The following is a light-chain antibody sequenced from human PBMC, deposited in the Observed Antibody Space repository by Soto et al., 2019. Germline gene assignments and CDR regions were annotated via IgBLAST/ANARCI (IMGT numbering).Light chain of an antibody. J-gene: IGKJ2*01. Sequence: DIVLTQSPGTLSLSPGERVTLSCRASQTVSSNYLAWYQQIPGQAPRLFIYGASSRATGIPDRFSGSGSGTDFTLTISRLEPEDFAVYYCQQFSSSPPMYTFGQGSKLEIK. CDR2: GAS. CDR1: QTVSSNY. V-gene: IGKV3-20*01. CDR3: QQFSSSPPMYT.